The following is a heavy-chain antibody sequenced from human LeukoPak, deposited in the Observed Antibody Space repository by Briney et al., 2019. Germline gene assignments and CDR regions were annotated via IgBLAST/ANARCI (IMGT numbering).Heavy chain of an antibody. CDR3: ARDQYYYDSSGYYLDY. D-gene: IGHD3-22*01. J-gene: IGHJ4*02. V-gene: IGHV3-30*02. CDR1: GFTLSSYG. Sequence: GGSLRLSCAASGFTLSSYGMHWVRQAPGKGLEWVAFIRYDGSNKYYADSVKGRFTISRDNSKNTLYLQMNSLRAEDTAVYYCARDQYYYDSSGYYLDYWGQGTLVTVSS. CDR2: IRYDGSNK.